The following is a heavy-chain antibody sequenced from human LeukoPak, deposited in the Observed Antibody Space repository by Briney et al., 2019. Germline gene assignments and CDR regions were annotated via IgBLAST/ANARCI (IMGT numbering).Heavy chain of an antibody. J-gene: IGHJ3*02. CDR3: ARGPPAGGDFDI. CDR1: GGSISSGGYY. Sequence: PSETLSLTCTVSGGSISSGGYYWSWIRQHPGKGLEWIGYIYYSGSTYYNPSLKSRVTMSVDTSKNQFSLKLSSVTAADTAVYYCARGPPAGGDFDIWGQGTMVTVSS. D-gene: IGHD3-16*01. CDR2: IYYSGST. V-gene: IGHV4-31*03.